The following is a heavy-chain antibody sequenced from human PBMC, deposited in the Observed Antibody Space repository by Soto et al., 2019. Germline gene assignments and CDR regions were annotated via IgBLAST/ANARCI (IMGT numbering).Heavy chain of an antibody. D-gene: IGHD3-22*01. Sequence: ASVKVSCKASGYAFRSYYMHWVRQAPGQGLEWLGIIDPRGGSTTYAQKFQGRVTLTRDTSTGTVYMDLSSLRSENTAVYYCADYDSSGYYAFDIWGQ. CDR1: GYAFRSYY. CDR3: ADYDSSGYYAFDI. J-gene: IGHJ3*02. V-gene: IGHV1-46*01. CDR2: IDPRGGST.